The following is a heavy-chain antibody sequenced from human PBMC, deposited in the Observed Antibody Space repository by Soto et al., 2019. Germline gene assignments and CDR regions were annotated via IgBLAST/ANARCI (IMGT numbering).Heavy chain of an antibody. CDR1: GGTFSSYA. CDR3: AREGIVVVPAERDISYYYYGMDV. Sequence: QVQLVQSGAEVKKPGSSVKVSCKASGGTFSSYAISWVRQAPGQGLEWMGGIIPIFGTANYAQKFQGRVTITADESTSTAYMELSSLRSEDTAVYYCAREGIVVVPAERDISYYYYGMDVWGQGTTVTVSS. D-gene: IGHD2-2*01. V-gene: IGHV1-69*01. J-gene: IGHJ6*02. CDR2: IIPIFGTA.